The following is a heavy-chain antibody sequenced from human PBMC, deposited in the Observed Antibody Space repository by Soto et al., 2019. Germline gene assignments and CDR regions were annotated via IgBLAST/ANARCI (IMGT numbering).Heavy chain of an antibody. CDR1: GVSISSGNW. CDR3: VKDHAALGAFDF. V-gene: IGHV4-4*02. CDR2: IFHDGTA. Sequence: PSETLSLTCAVSGVSISSGNWWTWVRQSPQRGLEYIGEIFHDGTANYYPSFERRVAISVDTSKNQSSLKLTSVTAADTAVYYCVKDHAALGAFDFWGHGILVTVSS. J-gene: IGHJ4*01. D-gene: IGHD6-25*01.